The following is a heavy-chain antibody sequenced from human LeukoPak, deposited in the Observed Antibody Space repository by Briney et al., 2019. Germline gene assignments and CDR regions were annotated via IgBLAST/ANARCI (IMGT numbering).Heavy chain of an antibody. CDR1: GGTFSSYA. J-gene: IGHJ4*02. CDR2: IIPIFGTA. V-gene: IGHV1-69*05. CDR3: ARGYYDSSGYYQFDY. D-gene: IGHD3-22*01. Sequence: ASVKVSCKASGGTFSSYAISCVRQAPGQGLEWMGRIIPIFGTANYAQKFQGRVTITTDESTSTAYMELSSLRSEDTAVYYCARGYYDSSGYYQFDYWGQGTLVTVSS.